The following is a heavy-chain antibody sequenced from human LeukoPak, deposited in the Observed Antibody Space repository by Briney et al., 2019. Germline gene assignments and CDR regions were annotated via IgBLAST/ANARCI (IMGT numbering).Heavy chain of an antibody. CDR1: GFTFSSYA. J-gene: IGHJ4*02. D-gene: IGHD3-9*01. CDR3: ARDSSGSYYDILTGYYY. V-gene: IGHV3-30*04. Sequence: PGGSLRLSCAASGFTFSSYAMHWVRQAPGKGLEWVAVISYDGSNKYYADSVKGRFTISRDNSKNTLYLQMNSLRAEDTAVYYCARDSSGSYYDILTGYYYRGQGTLVTVSS. CDR2: ISYDGSNK.